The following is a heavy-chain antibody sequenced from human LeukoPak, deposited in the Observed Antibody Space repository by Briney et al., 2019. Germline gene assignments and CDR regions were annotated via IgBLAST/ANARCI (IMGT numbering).Heavy chain of an antibody. CDR2: IYYSGST. D-gene: IGHD2-2*01. V-gene: IGHV4-31*02. Sequence: SWVRQAPGKGREWVGYIYYSGSTYYNPSLKSRVTISVDTSKNQFSLKLSSVTAADTAVYYCAREGSNQLLWRGTFDYWGQGTLVTVSS. CDR3: AREGSNQLLWRGTFDY. J-gene: IGHJ4*02.